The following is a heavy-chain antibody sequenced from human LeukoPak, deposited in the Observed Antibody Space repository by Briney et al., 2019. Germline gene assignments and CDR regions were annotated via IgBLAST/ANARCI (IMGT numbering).Heavy chain of an antibody. D-gene: IGHD1-26*01. CDR2: ISAYNGNT. V-gene: IGHV1-18*01. CDR3: ARDFSSGWDLFDH. Sequence: ASVKVSCKASGYTFISYGISWVRQAPGQGLEWMGWISAYNGNTNYAQKLQGRVTMTRDTSTSTAYMELRSLRSDDTAVYYCARDFSSGWDLFDHWGQGTLVTVSS. CDR1: GYTFISYG. J-gene: IGHJ4*02.